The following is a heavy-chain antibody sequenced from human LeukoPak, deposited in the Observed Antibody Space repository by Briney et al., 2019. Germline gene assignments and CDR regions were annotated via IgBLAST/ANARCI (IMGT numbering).Heavy chain of an antibody. CDR2: ISGSGGST. D-gene: IGHD3-10*01. CDR3: AIGSPTYFGEFYDY. Sequence: GGSLRLSCAASGFTFSSYAMSWVRQAPGKGLEWVSAISGSGGSTYYADSVKGRFTISRDNSKNTLYLQMNSLRAEDTAVYYYAIGSPTYFGEFYDYWGQGTLVTVSS. V-gene: IGHV3-23*01. J-gene: IGHJ4*02. CDR1: GFTFSSYA.